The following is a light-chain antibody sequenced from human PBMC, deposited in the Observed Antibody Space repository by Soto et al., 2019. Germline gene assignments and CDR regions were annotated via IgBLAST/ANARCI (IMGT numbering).Light chain of an antibody. CDR3: QQYGTSPFT. V-gene: IGKV3-20*01. CDR2: GAS. Sequence: EIVLTQSPGTLSLSPGERATLSCRATQTVSSIYIAWYQQKPGQAPRLLIYGASSRATGIPDRFSGRGSGTDFTLTISRLEPEDFAVYYCQQYGTSPFTFGPGSKVDI. CDR1: QTVSSIY. J-gene: IGKJ3*01.